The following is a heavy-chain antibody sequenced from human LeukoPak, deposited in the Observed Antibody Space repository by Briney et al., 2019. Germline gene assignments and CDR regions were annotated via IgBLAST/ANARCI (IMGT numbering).Heavy chain of an antibody. V-gene: IGHV1-3*01. CDR1: GYTFTSYA. CDR2: INAGNGNT. D-gene: IGHD3-9*01. Sequence: ASVKVSCKASGYTFTSYAMHWVRQAPGQRLEWMGWINAGNGNTKYSQKFQGRVTITRDTSASTAYMELSSLRSEDTAVYYCASGALRYFDWPPGAFDIWGQGTMVTVSS. J-gene: IGHJ3*02. CDR3: ASGALRYFDWPPGAFDI.